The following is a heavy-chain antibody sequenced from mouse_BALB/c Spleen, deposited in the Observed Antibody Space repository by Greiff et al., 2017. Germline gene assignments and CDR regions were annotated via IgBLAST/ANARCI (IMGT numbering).Heavy chain of an antibody. Sequence: EVQLVESGGGLVQPGGSMKLSCVASGFTFSNYWMNWVRQSPEKGLEWVAEIRLKSNNYATHYAESVKGRFTISRDDSKSSVYLQMNNLRAEDTGIYYCTRGVVDWYFDVWGAGTTVTVSS. CDR2: IRLKSNNYAT. D-gene: IGHD1-1*01. CDR1: GFTFSNYW. J-gene: IGHJ1*01. CDR3: TRGVVDWYFDV. V-gene: IGHV6-6*02.